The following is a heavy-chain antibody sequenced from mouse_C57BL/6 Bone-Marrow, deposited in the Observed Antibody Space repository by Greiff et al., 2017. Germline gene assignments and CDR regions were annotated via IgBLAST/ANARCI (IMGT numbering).Heavy chain of an antibody. Sequence: QVQLQQSGAELARPGASVKLSCKASGYTFTSYGISWVKQRTGQGLEWIGEIYPRSGNTYYNEKFKGKATLTADKSSSTAYMELRSLTSEDAAVYFCARRGDLLWYPWFAYGGQGTLVTVSA. CDR3: ARRGDLLWYPWFAY. V-gene: IGHV1-81*01. D-gene: IGHD2-1*01. J-gene: IGHJ3*01. CDR1: GYTFTSYG. CDR2: IYPRSGNT.